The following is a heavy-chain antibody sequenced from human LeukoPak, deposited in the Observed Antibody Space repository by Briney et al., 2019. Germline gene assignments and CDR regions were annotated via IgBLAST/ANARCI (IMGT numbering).Heavy chain of an antibody. V-gene: IGHV1-3*01. D-gene: IGHD3-22*01. CDR2: INVGNGNT. CDR3: ARDWSYYDSSGFDY. J-gene: IGHJ4*02. Sequence: ASVKVSCKASGGTFSSYAISWVRQAPGQRLEWMGWINVGNGNTKYSQKFQGRVTITRDTSASTAYMELSSLRSEDTAVYYCARDWSYYDSSGFDYWGQGTLVTVSS. CDR1: GGTFSSYA.